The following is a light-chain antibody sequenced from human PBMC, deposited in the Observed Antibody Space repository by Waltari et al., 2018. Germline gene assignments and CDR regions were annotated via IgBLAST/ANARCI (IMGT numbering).Light chain of an antibody. J-gene: IGKJ2*03. CDR2: DAF. CDR1: QTVGTY. V-gene: IGKV3-11*01. CDR3: QQRSDRPPVS. Sequence: EIVLTQSPAPLSLSPGDRATLSCRASQTVGTYLAWYQQKPGQAPRLLIYDAFNRATGIPARFSGSGSGTDFTLTISSLEPGDSAVYYCQQRSDRPPVSFGQGTKLEIK.